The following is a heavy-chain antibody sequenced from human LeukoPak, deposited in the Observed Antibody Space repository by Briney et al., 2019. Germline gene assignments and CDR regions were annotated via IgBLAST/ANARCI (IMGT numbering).Heavy chain of an antibody. D-gene: IGHD4-23*01. V-gene: IGHV3-74*01. CDR2: IASDGSST. CDR3: ARGRPHGNDY. CDR1: GFTFSNYA. Sequence: GGSLRLSCAASGFTFSNYAMNWVRQAPGKGLVWVSRIASDGSSTTYADSVKGRFSISRDNAKNTLYLQMNSLRVEDTAVYYCARGRPHGNDYWGQGTLVTASS. J-gene: IGHJ4*02.